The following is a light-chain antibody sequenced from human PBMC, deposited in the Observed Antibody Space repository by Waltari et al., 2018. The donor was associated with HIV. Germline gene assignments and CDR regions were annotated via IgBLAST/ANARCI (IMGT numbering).Light chain of an antibody. J-gene: IGLJ2*01. CDR1: NSNIGSHS. Sequence: QSVLSQPPSASGTPGQRVTISCSGRNSNIGSHSVNWYQQVPGTAPKLLIYSNNQRPSGVPDRFSGSKSGNSASLAISGLRSEDEADYYCAAWDDSVDGDVIFGGGTKLTVL. CDR3: AAWDDSVDGDVI. V-gene: IGLV1-44*01. CDR2: SNN.